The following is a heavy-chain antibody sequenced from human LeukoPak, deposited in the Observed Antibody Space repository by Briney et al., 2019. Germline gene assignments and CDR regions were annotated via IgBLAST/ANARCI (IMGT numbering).Heavy chain of an antibody. CDR1: GYTFTSYG. J-gene: IGHJ4*02. CDR2: ISAYNGNT. V-gene: IGHV1-18*01. Sequence: GASVKVSCKASGYTFTSYGISWVRQAPGQGLEWMGWISAYNGNTNYAQKFQGRVTMTRDTSISTAYMELSRLRSDDTAVYYCARVRYCTNGVCYGVFDYWGQGTLVTVSS. CDR3: ARVRYCTNGVCYGVFDY. D-gene: IGHD2-8*01.